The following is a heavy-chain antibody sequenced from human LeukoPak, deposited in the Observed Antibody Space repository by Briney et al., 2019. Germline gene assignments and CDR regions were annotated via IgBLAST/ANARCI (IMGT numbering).Heavy chain of an antibody. V-gene: IGHV4-59*01. J-gene: IGHJ5*02. D-gene: IGHD3-22*01. CDR2: IYYSGST. Sequence: PSETLSLTCTVSGDSISNYYWNWIRQPPGKGLEWIGYIYYSGSTNYNPSLKSRVTISVDTSKNQFSLKLSSVTAADTAVYYCARVGGHYYDSSGYHNWFDPWGQGTLVTVSS. CDR1: GDSISNYY. CDR3: ARVGGHYYDSSGYHNWFDP.